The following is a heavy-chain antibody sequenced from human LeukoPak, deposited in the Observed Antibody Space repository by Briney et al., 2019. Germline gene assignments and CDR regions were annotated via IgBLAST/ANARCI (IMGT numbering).Heavy chain of an antibody. J-gene: IGHJ4*02. CDR3: ARGRSYGFDFDS. D-gene: IGHD5-18*01. CDR1: GVSINTCCYY. V-gene: IGHV4-61*01. Sequence: PWETLSLTCDVSGVSINTCCYYWTWIRQPPGKGLEWIGYKYYIGSTRYNSSLRSPLTISLDSSKNQFSLGLTSVTAADTAVYYCARGRSYGFDFDSWGPGTLVIVSS. CDR2: KYYIGST.